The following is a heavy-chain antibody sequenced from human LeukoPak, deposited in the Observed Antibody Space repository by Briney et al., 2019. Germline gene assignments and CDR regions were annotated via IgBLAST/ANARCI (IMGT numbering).Heavy chain of an antibody. D-gene: IGHD3-22*01. CDR1: GFTFSSYW. CDR3: ARDGYYYDSSGYCFDY. J-gene: IGHJ4*02. V-gene: IGHV3-21*01. Sequence: GGSLRLSCAASGFTFSSYWMSWVRQAPGKGLEWVSSISSSSSYIYYADSVKGRFTISRDNAKNSLYLQMNSLRAEDTAVYYCARDGYYYDSSGYCFDYWGQGTLVTVSS. CDR2: ISSSSSYI.